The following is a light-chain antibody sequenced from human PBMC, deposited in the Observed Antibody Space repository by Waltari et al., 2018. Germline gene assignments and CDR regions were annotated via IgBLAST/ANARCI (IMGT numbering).Light chain of an antibody. Sequence: ETAVTQSPATLSLSPGERATLSCRASQTINRNLAWYQQKPGQAPRLLVYGASTRAIGIPPRFSGSGSGTEFTLTISSLQSEDFAVYYCQQYNSWVSFGGGTKVEIK. J-gene: IGKJ4*01. CDR2: GAS. V-gene: IGKV3-15*01. CDR3: QQYNSWVS. CDR1: QTINRN.